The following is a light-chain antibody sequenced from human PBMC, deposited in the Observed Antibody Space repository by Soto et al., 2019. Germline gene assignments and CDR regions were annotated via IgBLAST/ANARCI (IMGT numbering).Light chain of an antibody. V-gene: IGLV2-11*01. CDR2: DVN. Sequence: QSALTQPRSVSGSPGQSVTISCTGTSSDVGGYNYVTWYQQHPGNAPKLMIYDVNKRPSGVPHRFSGSKSGNTASLTISGLQAEDEADYYCCSYAGSDTYVFGDGTKVTVL. J-gene: IGLJ1*01. CDR1: SSDVGGYNY. CDR3: CSYAGSDTYV.